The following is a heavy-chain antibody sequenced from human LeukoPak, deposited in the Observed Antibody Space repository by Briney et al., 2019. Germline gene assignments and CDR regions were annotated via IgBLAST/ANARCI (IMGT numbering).Heavy chain of an antibody. CDR1: GYSFTSYW. CDR2: IYPGDSDT. Sequence: GESLKISCKGSGYSFTSYWIGWVRQMPGKGLEWMGIIYPGDSDTRYSPSFQGQVTISADKSISTAYLQWSSLKASDTAMYYCARHEVVPAAIHSPYYYYYMDVWGKGTTVTVSS. CDR3: ARHEVVPAAIHSPYYYYYMDV. V-gene: IGHV5-51*01. D-gene: IGHD2-2*02. J-gene: IGHJ6*03.